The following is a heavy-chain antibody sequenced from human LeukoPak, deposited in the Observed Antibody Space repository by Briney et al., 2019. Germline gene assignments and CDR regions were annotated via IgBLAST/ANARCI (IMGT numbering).Heavy chain of an antibody. Sequence: SETLSLTCTVSGASISSYYWSWLRQPPGKGLEWIGYIYYSGSTNYNPSLKSRVTFSVDTSKNQFSLKLSSVTAADTAVYYCARDYKNYYYYYMDVWGKGTTVTISS. D-gene: IGHD1-1*01. CDR3: ARDYKNYYYYYMDV. CDR2: IYYSGST. J-gene: IGHJ6*03. CDR1: GASISSYY. V-gene: IGHV4-59*12.